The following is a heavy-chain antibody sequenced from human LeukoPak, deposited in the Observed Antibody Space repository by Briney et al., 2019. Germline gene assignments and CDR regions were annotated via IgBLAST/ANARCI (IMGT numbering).Heavy chain of an antibody. CDR1: GGTFSSYA. V-gene: IGHV1-69*05. J-gene: IGHJ2*01. CDR2: IIPIFGTA. D-gene: IGHD5-24*01. Sequence: SVKVSCKASGGTFSSYAISWVRQAPGQGLEWMGGIIPIFGTANYAQKFQGRGTITTDESTSTAYMELSSLRSEDTAVYYCARAQEMATMRGWYFDLWGRGTLVTVSS. CDR3: ARAQEMATMRGWYFDL.